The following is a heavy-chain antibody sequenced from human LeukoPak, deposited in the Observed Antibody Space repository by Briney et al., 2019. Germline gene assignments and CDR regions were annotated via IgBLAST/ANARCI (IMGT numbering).Heavy chain of an antibody. D-gene: IGHD5-24*01. CDR1: GGSISSYY. V-gene: IGHV4-59*01. CDR2: IYYSGST. Sequence: PSETLSLTCTVSGGSISSYYWSWIRQPPGKGLEWIGYIYYSGSTNYNPSLKSRVTISVDTSKSQFSLKLSSVTAADTAVYYCAGSRAIEVAPDLSYWGQGTLVTVSS. CDR3: AGSRAIEVAPDLSY. J-gene: IGHJ4*02.